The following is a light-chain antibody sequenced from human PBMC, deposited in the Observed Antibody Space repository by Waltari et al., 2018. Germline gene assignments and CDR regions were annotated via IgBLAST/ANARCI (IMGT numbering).Light chain of an antibody. CDR3: CSYAGSSTFV. CDR1: SSDVGSYNL. V-gene: IGLV2-23*03. CDR2: EGS. J-gene: IGLJ2*01. Sequence: QSALTQPAAVSGSPGQSITISCPGTSSDVGSYNLVSWYQQHPGNAPKRMIYEGSKRPSGVSNRFSGSKSGNTASLTISGLQAEDEADYYCCSYAGSSTFVFGGGTKLTVL.